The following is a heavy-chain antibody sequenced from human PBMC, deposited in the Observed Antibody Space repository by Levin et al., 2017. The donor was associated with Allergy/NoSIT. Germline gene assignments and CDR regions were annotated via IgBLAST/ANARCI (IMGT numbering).Heavy chain of an antibody. CDR2: ISYDGSNK. V-gene: IGHV3-30-3*01. Sequence: PGGSLRLSCAASGFTFSSYAMHWVRQAPGKGLEWVAVISYDGSNKYYADSVKGRFTISRDNSKNTLYLQMNSLRAEDTAVYYCARVGRLGSSWPSLYYYYYMDVWGKGTTVTVSS. D-gene: IGHD6-13*01. J-gene: IGHJ6*03. CDR3: ARVGRLGSSWPSLYYYYYMDV. CDR1: GFTFSSYA.